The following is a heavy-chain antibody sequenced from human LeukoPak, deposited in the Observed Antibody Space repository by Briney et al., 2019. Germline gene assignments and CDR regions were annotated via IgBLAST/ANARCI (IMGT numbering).Heavy chain of an antibody. CDR1: GFTFSSYG. CDR2: ISYDGSNK. Sequence: PGGSLRLSCAASGFTFSSYGMHWVRQAPGKGLEWVALISYDGSNKQYADSVKGRFTISRDNSKNTLSLQMNSLTPEDTAVYYCAKIRVVGLHYFDYWGQGTLVTVSS. CDR3: AKIRVVGLHYFDY. J-gene: IGHJ4*02. V-gene: IGHV3-30*18. D-gene: IGHD3-16*01.